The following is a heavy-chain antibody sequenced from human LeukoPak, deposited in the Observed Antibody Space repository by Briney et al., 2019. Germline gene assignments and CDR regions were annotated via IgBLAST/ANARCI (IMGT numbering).Heavy chain of an antibody. J-gene: IGHJ5*02. V-gene: IGHV1-2*02. CDR1: GYTFTGYY. CDR2: INPNSGGT. CDR3: ARSIMITFGGVIVIGNWFDP. D-gene: IGHD3-16*02. Sequence: ASVTVSCKASGYTFTGYYMHWVRQAPGQGLEWMGWINPNSGGTNYAQKFQGRVTMTRDTSISTAYMELSRLRSDDTAVYYCARSIMITFGGVIVIGNWFDPWGQGTLVTVSS.